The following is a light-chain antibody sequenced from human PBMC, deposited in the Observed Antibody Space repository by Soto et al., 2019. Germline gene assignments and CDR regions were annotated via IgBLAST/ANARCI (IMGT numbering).Light chain of an antibody. CDR2: GAS. Sequence: DILLTQSPATLSLSAGERATLSCRASQSVSSNLAWYQQKPGQAPSLLIYGASTRRTGVPARFSGSGSGTEFALTISSLHSEDFAVYYCQQYDNWPVLLTFGGGTKVDIK. CDR3: QQYDNWPVLLT. CDR1: QSVSSN. J-gene: IGKJ4*01. V-gene: IGKV3-15*01.